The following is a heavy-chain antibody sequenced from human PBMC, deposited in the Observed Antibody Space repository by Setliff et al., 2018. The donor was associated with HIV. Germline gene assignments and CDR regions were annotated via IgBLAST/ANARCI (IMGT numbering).Heavy chain of an antibody. Sequence: SETLSLTCTVSDGPINNYWWNWIRQSPGKGLEWIGFGHHSGTFSYNPSLNSRFTISIDASKNQFSIKETSVTAEDTAVYYCAVWGEPVQRGFDIWGQGTMVTVSS. CDR3: AVWGEPVQRGFDI. D-gene: IGHD1-26*01. V-gene: IGHV4-59*08. CDR2: GHHSGTF. J-gene: IGHJ3*02. CDR1: DGPINNYW.